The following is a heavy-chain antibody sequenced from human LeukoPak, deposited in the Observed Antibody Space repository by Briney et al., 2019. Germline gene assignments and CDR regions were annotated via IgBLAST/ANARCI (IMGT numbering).Heavy chain of an antibody. CDR2: IYYSGST. D-gene: IGHD3-3*01. V-gene: IGHV4-39*07. J-gene: IGHJ6*03. Sequence: SETLSLTCTVSGGSISSSSYYWGWIRQPPGKGLEWIGSIYYSGSTYYNPSLKSRVTISVDTSKNQFSLKLSSVTAADTAVYYCARVAISRGYYYCMDVWGKGTTVTVSS. CDR3: ARVAISRGYYYCMDV. CDR1: GGSISSSSYY.